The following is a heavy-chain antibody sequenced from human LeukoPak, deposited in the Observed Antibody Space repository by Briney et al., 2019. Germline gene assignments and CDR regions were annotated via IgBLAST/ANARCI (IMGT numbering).Heavy chain of an antibody. CDR2: ISGSGGST. Sequence: QSGGSLRLSCAASGFTFSSYAMSWVRQAPGKGLEWVSAISGSGGSTYYADSVKGRFTISRDNSKNTLYLQMNSLRAEDTAVYYCARGRYYDSSGYYYDYWGQGTLVTVSS. V-gene: IGHV3-23*01. CDR3: ARGRYYDSSGYYYDY. CDR1: GFTFSSYA. J-gene: IGHJ4*02. D-gene: IGHD3-22*01.